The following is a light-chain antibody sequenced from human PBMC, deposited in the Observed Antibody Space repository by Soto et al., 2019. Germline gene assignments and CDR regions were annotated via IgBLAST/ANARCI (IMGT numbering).Light chain of an antibody. J-gene: IGKJ1*01. CDR2: TAS. Sequence: DIQMTQSPSTLSVSVGERVTITCRTSQSINTWLAWYQQKPGKAPRLLIYTASSLESGVPSRFSGSGSGTEFTLTISSLQPDDFATYYCQQHESYPRTFGQGTKVEIK. CDR3: QQHESYPRT. CDR1: QSINTW. V-gene: IGKV1-5*03.